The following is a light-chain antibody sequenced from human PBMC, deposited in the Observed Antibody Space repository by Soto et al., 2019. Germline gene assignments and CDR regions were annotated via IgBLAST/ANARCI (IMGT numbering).Light chain of an antibody. CDR1: QSISSW. V-gene: IGKV1-5*03. J-gene: IGKJ1*01. CDR3: QQYGSSSPWT. Sequence: DIQMTQSPSTLSASVGDRVTITCRASQSISSWLAWYQQKPGRAPKLLIYKASSLETGVPSRFXCSGSGTEFTLIISSLQPDDFASYYCQQYGSSSPWTFGQGTKVEIK. CDR2: KAS.